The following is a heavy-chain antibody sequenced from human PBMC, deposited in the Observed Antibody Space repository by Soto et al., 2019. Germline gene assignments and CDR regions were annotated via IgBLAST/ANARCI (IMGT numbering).Heavy chain of an antibody. Sequence: QVQLQQWGAGLLKPSETLSLTCVVYGGSFSLYCWSWLRQPPGKGLEWIGEINDSGSTNYNPSLKSRVTISIDTSKNQFYLKLRSVTAADTAVYFCARGFSHWGQGTLVTVSS. V-gene: IGHV4-34*01. CDR3: ARGFSH. CDR1: GGSFSLYC. CDR2: INDSGST. J-gene: IGHJ4*02.